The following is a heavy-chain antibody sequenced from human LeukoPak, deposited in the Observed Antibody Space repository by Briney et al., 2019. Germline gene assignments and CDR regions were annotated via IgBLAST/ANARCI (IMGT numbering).Heavy chain of an antibody. J-gene: IGHJ3*02. Sequence: SETLSLTCTVSGVSISNSRSFWGWIRQPPGKGLEWIGSIYYGGSTYYNPSLESRVTISVDTSKNQFSLKLSSVTAADTAMYYCAREGWQWLVHAFDIWGQGTMVTVSS. CDR1: GVSISNSRSF. V-gene: IGHV4-39*07. CDR3: AREGWQWLVHAFDI. CDR2: IYYGGST. D-gene: IGHD6-19*01.